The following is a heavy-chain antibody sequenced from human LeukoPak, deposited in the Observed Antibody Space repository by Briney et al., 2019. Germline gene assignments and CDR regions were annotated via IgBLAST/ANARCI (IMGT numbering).Heavy chain of an antibody. D-gene: IGHD3-10*01. Sequence: GASLRLSCAASGFTFSSYAMSWVRQAPGKGLEWVSAISGSGGSTYYADSVKGRFTISRDNSKNTLYLQMNSLRAEDTAVYYCARPMVRGVIHAPPDYWGQGTLVTVSS. CDR2: ISGSGGST. J-gene: IGHJ4*02. CDR3: ARPMVRGVIHAPPDY. V-gene: IGHV3-23*01. CDR1: GFTFSSYA.